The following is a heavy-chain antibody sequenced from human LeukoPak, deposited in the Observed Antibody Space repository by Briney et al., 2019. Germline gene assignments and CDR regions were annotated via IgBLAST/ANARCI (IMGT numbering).Heavy chain of an antibody. CDR2: IYYSGST. J-gene: IGHJ3*02. CDR3: ARDRGEYYDSSGYYFGSAFDI. CDR1: GCSISSHY. D-gene: IGHD3-22*01. V-gene: IGHV4-59*11. Sequence: SETLSLTCTVSGCSISSHYWSWIRQPPGKGLEWIGYIYYSGSTNYNPSLKSRVTISVDTSKHQFSLKLSSVTAADTAVYYCARDRGEYYDSSGYYFGSAFDIWGQGTMVTVSS.